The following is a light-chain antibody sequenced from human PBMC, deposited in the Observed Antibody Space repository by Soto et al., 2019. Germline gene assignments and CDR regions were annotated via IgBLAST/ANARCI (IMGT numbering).Light chain of an antibody. V-gene: IGKV3-20*01. Sequence: EIVLTQSPGTLSLSPGERAALSCRASQSISRSYLAWYQQKRGQAPRLLIYGTSNRATGIPDRFSGSGSGTVFTLTISRLEPEDFAVYFCQQYGSSPYTFGQGTKLEI. CDR1: QSISRSY. CDR2: GTS. CDR3: QQYGSSPYT. J-gene: IGKJ2*01.